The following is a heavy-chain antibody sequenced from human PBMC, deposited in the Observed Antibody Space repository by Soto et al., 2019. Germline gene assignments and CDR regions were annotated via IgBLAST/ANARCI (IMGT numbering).Heavy chain of an antibody. V-gene: IGHV3-30*18. CDR3: AKDIHPGRDTYHYGADY. J-gene: IGHJ4*02. Sequence: QVQLVESGGGVVQPGTSLTLSCSASGFIFSNYGMHWVRQAPGKGLEWVSIISYDGSRKHYIDSVKGRFTISRDNSKNTLDLQMNSLRAEDTAFYYCAKDIHPGRDTYHYGADYWGQGTLVAVSS. CDR2: ISYDGSRK. CDR1: GFIFSNYG. D-gene: IGHD5-12*01.